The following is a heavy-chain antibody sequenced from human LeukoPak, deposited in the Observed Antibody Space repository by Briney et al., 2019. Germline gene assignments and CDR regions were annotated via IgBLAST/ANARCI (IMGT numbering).Heavy chain of an antibody. CDR2: IWYDGNNK. J-gene: IGHJ3*02. CDR3: ARDGLASIGLDM. Sequence: PGRSLRLSCAASGFTLTGYGMHWVRQAPGKGLEWLAVIWYDGNNKYYVDSVKGRFTISRDTSKNTLYLQMNSLRGEDTAIYYCARDGLASIGLDMWGQGTVATVSS. D-gene: IGHD6-13*01. V-gene: IGHV3-33*01. CDR1: GFTLTGYG.